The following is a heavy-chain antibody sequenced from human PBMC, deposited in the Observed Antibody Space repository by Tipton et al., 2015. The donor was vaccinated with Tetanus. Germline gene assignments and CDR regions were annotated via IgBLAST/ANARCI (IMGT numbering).Heavy chain of an antibody. Sequence: QVQLVQSGTEVKQPGASVKVSCKASGYTFTKYGINWVRQAPGQGLEWMGWDSGYSGNTNYAQKLQGRVTMTTDTSATTAYMELSGLNSGDTALYYCLIWFADLSTNFWGQGTLVTVSS. CDR2: DSGYSGNT. V-gene: IGHV1-18*01. D-gene: IGHD3-10*01. CDR3: LIWFADLSTNF. CDR1: GYTFTKYG. J-gene: IGHJ4*02.